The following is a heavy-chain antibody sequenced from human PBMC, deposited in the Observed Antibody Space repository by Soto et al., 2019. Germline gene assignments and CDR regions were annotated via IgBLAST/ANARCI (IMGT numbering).Heavy chain of an antibody. Sequence: SETLLLTCAISGDSVSSNSAAWNWIRQSPSRGLEWLGRTYYRSKWYNDYAVSVKSRITINPDTSKNQFSLQLNSVTPEDTAVYYCARGKWAKGRDSLGQYYDFWSGNWFDPWGQGTLVTVSS. D-gene: IGHD3-3*01. CDR1: GDSVSSNSAA. J-gene: IGHJ5*02. V-gene: IGHV6-1*01. CDR2: TYYRSKWYN. CDR3: ARGKWAKGRDSLGQYYDFWSGNWFDP.